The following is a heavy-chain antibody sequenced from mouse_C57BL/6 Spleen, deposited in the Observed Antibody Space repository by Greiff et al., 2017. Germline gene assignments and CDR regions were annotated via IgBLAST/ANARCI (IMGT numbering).Heavy chain of an antibody. V-gene: IGHV1-64*01. CDR2: IHPNSGST. J-gene: IGHJ3*01. CDR1: GYTFTSYW. CDR3: ARGGEVLPSRAWFAY. D-gene: IGHD1-1*01. Sequence: QVQLQQPGAELVKPGASVKLSCKASGYTFTSYWMHWVKQRPGQGLEWIGMIHPNSGSTNYNEKFKSKATLTVDKSSSTAYMQLSSLTSEDSAVYYGARGGEVLPSRAWFAYWGQGTLVTVSA.